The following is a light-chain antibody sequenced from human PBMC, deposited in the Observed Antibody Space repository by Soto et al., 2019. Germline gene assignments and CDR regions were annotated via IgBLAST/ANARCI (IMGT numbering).Light chain of an antibody. CDR2: AAS. Sequence: DIHMAQSPSSLSASVGDRVPITYRASQGISNYLAWYQQKPGKVPKLLIYAASTLQSGGPSRFSGSGSGTDFTLTISSLQPEDVATEYCQKYNSAPLTFGGGTKVDIK. V-gene: IGKV1-27*01. CDR1: QGISNY. J-gene: IGKJ4*01. CDR3: QKYNSAPLT.